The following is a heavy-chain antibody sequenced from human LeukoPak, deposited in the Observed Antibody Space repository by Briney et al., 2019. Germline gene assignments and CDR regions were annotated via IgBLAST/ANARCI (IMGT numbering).Heavy chain of an antibody. J-gene: IGHJ5*02. D-gene: IGHD4-11*01. CDR1: GGSFSGYY. CDR3: ARDDPNFLYSNYAWFDP. Sequence: SETLSLTCAVYGGSFSGYYWSWIRQPAGKGLEWIGRIYTSGSTNYNPSLKSRVTMSVDTSKNQFSLKLSSVTAADTAVYYCARDDPNFLYSNYAWFDPWGQGTLVTVSS. V-gene: IGHV4-4*07. CDR2: IYTSGST.